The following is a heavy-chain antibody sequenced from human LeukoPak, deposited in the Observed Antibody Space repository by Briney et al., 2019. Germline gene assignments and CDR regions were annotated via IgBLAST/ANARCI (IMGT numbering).Heavy chain of an antibody. D-gene: IGHD2-15*01. CDR1: GFTFSTYA. V-gene: IGHV3-23*01. J-gene: IGHJ4*02. Sequence: GGSLRLSCAASGFTFSTYAMSWVRQAPGKGLEWVSNVSGSGSRSGGSTYYADSVKGRFTISRDNSENTLYLQMNSLRAEDTAVYYCAKSGLNRFDYWGQGTLVTVSS. CDR2: VSGSGSRSGGST. CDR3: AKSGLNRFDY.